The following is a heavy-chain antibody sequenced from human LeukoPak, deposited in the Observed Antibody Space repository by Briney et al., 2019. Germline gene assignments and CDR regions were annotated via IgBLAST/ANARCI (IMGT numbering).Heavy chain of an antibody. CDR1: GGSISSSSYY. J-gene: IGHJ4*02. CDR2: IYYSGST. V-gene: IGHV4-39*01. CDR3: ARQTGYCSGGSCRGY. Sequence: SETLSLTCTVSGGSISSSSYYWGWIRQPPGKGLVWIGSIYYSGSTYYNPSLKSRVTISVDTSKNQFSLKLSSVTAADTAVYYCARQTGYCSGGSCRGYWGQGTLVTVS. D-gene: IGHD2-15*01.